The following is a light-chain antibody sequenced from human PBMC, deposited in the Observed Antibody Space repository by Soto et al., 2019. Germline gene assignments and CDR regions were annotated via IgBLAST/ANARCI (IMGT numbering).Light chain of an antibody. CDR1: QSISSY. J-gene: IGKJ2*01. Sequence: DIPMTQSPCSLSASVGDRVTITCRASQSISSYLNWYQQKPGKAPRLLIYAASSLQSGVSSRFSGSGSGTDFTLTMISLQPEDFAIYSCQQSYANPYIFGQGTKLEI. CDR3: QQSYANPYI. CDR2: AAS. V-gene: IGKV1-39*01.